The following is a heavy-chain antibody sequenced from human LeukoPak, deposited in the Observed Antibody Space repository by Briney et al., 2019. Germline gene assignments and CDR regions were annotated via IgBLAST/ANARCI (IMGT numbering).Heavy chain of an antibody. D-gene: IGHD3-22*01. J-gene: IGHJ6*03. Sequence: PSETLSLTCFVSGGSISSYYWSWIRQPPGKGLEWIGYIYYRRNTNYNPSLKSRVTISLDTSKNQFSLRLSSVTAADTAVYHCARGIYDRSGFSYYYYHMDVWGKGTTVTVS. CDR1: GGSISSYY. CDR3: ARGIYDRSGFSYYYYHMDV. CDR2: IYYRRNT. V-gene: IGHV4-59*01.